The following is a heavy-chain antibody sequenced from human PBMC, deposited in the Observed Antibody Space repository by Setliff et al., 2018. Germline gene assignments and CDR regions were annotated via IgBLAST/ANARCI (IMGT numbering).Heavy chain of an antibody. CDR2: TYYSGDA. V-gene: IGHV4-39*06. Sequence: SETLSLTCTVSGGSISTNTYFWGWIRQSPGKGLEWIGNTYYSGDAYYNPSLKSRVTISVDTSKNQFPLKLSPVTAADTAVYYCAREVGISGYYGRSSHYSFDLWGQGKMVTVSS. J-gene: IGHJ3*01. CDR3: AREVGISGYYGRSSHYSFDL. D-gene: IGHD3-22*01. CDR1: GGSISTNTYF.